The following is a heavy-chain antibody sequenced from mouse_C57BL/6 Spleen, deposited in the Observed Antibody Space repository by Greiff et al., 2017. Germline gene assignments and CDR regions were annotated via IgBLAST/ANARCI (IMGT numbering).Heavy chain of an antibody. Sequence: EVQLQQSGTVLARPGASVKMSCKTSGYTFTSYWMHWVKQRPGQGLEWIGAIYPGNSDTSYNQKFKGKANLTAVTSASTAYRELSSLTKEDSAVYYCTSGYDGYYDCDYWGQGTTLTVSS. CDR1: GYTFTSYW. V-gene: IGHV1-5*01. CDR3: TSGYDGYYDCDY. CDR2: IYPGNSDT. J-gene: IGHJ2*01. D-gene: IGHD2-3*01.